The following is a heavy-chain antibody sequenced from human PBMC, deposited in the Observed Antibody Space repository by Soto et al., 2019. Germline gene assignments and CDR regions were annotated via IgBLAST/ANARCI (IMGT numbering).Heavy chain of an antibody. CDR1: GYTFTSYA. D-gene: IGHD2-2*01. J-gene: IGHJ6*02. V-gene: IGHV1-3*01. Sequence: QVQLVQSGAEVKKPGASVKVSCKASGYTFTSYAMHWVRQAPGQRLEWMGWINAGNGNTKYSQKFQGRVTITRDTSASTAYMELSSLRSEDTAVYYCARKGDIVVVPAAIEGMDVWGQGTTVTVSS. CDR2: INAGNGNT. CDR3: ARKGDIVVVPAAIEGMDV.